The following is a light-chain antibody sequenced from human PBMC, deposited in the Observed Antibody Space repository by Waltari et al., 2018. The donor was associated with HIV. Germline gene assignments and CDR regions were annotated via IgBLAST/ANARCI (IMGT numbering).Light chain of an antibody. Sequence: EIVLTQSPATLSLSPGERATLSCRASQSVSSYLAWYQQKPGQAPRLLIYDASNRATGIPARFSGSGSGTDFTLTISSLAPEDFAVYYCQQRSNWPRTFGQGTKVEI. CDR1: QSVSSY. CDR2: DAS. CDR3: QQRSNWPRT. V-gene: IGKV3-11*01. J-gene: IGKJ1*01.